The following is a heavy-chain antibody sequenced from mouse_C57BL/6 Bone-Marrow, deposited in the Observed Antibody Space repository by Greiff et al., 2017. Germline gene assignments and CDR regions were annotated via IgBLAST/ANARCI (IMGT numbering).Heavy chain of an antibody. CDR2: IWTGGST. CDR1: GFSLTSYA. CDR3: AREGGDYSYAMDY. J-gene: IGHJ4*01. V-gene: IGHV2-9-1*01. Sequence: VQVVESGPGLVAPSQSLSITCTVSGFSLTSYAISWVRQPPGKGLEWLGGIWTGGSTNYNSALKSRLSISKDNSNSQAFLKMNSLQTYDTARYYCAREGGDYSYAMDYWGQGTSVTVSS. D-gene: IGHD1-1*01.